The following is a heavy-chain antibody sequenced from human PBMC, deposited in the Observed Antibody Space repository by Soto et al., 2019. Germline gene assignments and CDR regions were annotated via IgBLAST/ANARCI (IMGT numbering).Heavy chain of an antibody. CDR3: VRAAGIAAAGSSQGLL. CDR2: ISFEGSYK. J-gene: IGHJ4*02. Sequence: QVQLVESGGGVVRPGRSLRLSCEASGFAIRSNAIHWVRQAPGKGLEWVAVISFEGSYKYYADSVKGPFTVSRDNAKNTVSPQMDSLTGEDSAVYYCVRAAGIAAAGSSQGLLWGQGTLVTVSS. V-gene: IGHV3-30*04. CDR1: GFAIRSNA. D-gene: IGHD6-13*01.